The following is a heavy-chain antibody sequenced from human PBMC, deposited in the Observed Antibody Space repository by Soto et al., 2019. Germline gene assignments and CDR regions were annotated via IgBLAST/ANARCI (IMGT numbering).Heavy chain of an antibody. CDR2: IKSKTEGGTT. CDR3: TTALTRGSQPY. CDR1: GFTFSNAW. Sequence: EVQLVESGGGLVKPGGSLRLSCVASGFTFSNAWMSWVRQAPGKGLEWVGRIKSKTEGGTTDYVAPVKGRFTISRDDSKNTLYLQMTSLTTEDTAVYYCTTALTRGSQPYWGQGTLVTVSS. V-gene: IGHV3-15*01. D-gene: IGHD3-10*01. J-gene: IGHJ4*02.